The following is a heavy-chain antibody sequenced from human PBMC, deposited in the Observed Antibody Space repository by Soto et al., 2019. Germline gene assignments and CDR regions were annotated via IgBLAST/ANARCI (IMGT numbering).Heavy chain of an antibody. J-gene: IGHJ5*02. CDR3: ARHKSDYAIPNWFDP. V-gene: IGHV4-39*01. Sequence: SETLSLTCTVSGDSITSNSYFWAWIRQPPGKGLEWIGSIYYSGTTYYNPSLKSRVTISVDTSKNQFSLKLSSVTAADTAVYYCARHKSDYAIPNWFDPWGQGTLVTVSS. CDR2: IYYSGTT. CDR1: GDSITSNSYF. D-gene: IGHD4-17*01.